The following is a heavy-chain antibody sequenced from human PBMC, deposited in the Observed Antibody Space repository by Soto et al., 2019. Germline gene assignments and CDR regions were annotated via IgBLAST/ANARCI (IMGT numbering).Heavy chain of an antibody. CDR2: IIPILGIA. J-gene: IGHJ4*02. V-gene: IGHV1-69*02. CDR3: ARASNDILTGYVYDY. CDR1: GGTFSSYT. D-gene: IGHD3-9*01. Sequence: EASVKVSCKASGGTFSSYTISWVRQAPGQGLKWKGRIIPILGIANYAQKLQGRVTMTRDTSTSTVYMELSRLRSEDTSVYYCARASNDILTGYVYDYWGQGTLVTVSS.